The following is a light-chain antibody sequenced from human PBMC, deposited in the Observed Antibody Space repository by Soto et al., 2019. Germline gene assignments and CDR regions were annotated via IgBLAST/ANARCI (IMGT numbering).Light chain of an antibody. CDR2: EVT. J-gene: IGLJ1*01. CDR1: SSDVGGYNF. Sequence: QPALTQPASVSGSPGQSIAISCTGTSSDVGGYNFVSWYQQHPDKAPKIIVYEVTHRPSGVSNRFSGSKSGNTASLTISGLQGEDEADYYCSSLSGGNIRVFGTGTKLTVL. CDR3: SSLSGGNIRV. V-gene: IGLV2-14*01.